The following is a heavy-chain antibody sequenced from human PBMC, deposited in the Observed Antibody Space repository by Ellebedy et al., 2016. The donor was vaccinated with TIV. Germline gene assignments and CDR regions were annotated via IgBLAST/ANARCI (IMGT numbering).Heavy chain of an antibody. CDR2: VYHLGTT. V-gene: IGHV4-31*03. Sequence: SETLSLXXTTSGASISDVGSYWSWIRQLPGKGPDWIGYVYHLGTTYYTPSLKSRVAISVDSSKNQFSLRLNSVTAADTGVYYCANGGSLSYGIFDYWGQGNLVTVSS. CDR1: GASISDVGSY. D-gene: IGHD3-16*01. CDR3: ANGGSLSYGIFDY. J-gene: IGHJ4*02.